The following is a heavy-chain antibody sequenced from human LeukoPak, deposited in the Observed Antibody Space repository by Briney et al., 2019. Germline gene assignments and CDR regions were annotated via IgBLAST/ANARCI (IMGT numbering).Heavy chain of an antibody. CDR1: GYTFTGYY. CDR2: INPNSGGT. V-gene: IGHV1-2*02. Sequence: ASVKVSCKASGYTFTGYYMHWVRQAPGQGLEWVGWINPNSGGTNYAQKFQGRVTMTRDTSISTAYMELSRLRSDDTAVYYCARERQEWAAAATYNWFDPWGQGTLVTVSS. CDR3: ARERQEWAAAATYNWFDP. D-gene: IGHD6-13*01. J-gene: IGHJ5*02.